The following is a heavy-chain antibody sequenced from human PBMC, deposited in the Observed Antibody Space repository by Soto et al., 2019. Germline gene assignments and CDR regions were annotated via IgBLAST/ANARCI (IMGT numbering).Heavy chain of an antibody. Sequence: GGSLRLSCAASGFTFSSYAMSWVRQAPGKGLEWVSTISGSGGSTYYADSVKGRFTISRDNSKNTLYLQMNSLRAEDTAVYYCAKPPLSGWYVQNWFDPWGQGTLVTVSS. CDR2: ISGSGGST. CDR3: AKPPLSGWYVQNWFDP. CDR1: GFTFSSYA. J-gene: IGHJ5*02. V-gene: IGHV3-23*01. D-gene: IGHD6-19*01.